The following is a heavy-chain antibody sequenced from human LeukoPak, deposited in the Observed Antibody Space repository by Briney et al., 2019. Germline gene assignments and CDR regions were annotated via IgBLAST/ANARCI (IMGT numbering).Heavy chain of an antibody. CDR3: AREYNWNDWDYFDY. D-gene: IGHD1-20*01. Sequence: NPSETLSLTCIVSGDSVSSGSYYWSWIRQPPGKGLEWIGYIYYSGSTNYNPSLKSRVTISVDTSKNQFSLKLSSVTAADTAVYYCAREYNWNDWDYFDYWGQGTLVTVSS. J-gene: IGHJ4*02. CDR1: GDSVSSGSYY. CDR2: IYYSGST. V-gene: IGHV4-61*01.